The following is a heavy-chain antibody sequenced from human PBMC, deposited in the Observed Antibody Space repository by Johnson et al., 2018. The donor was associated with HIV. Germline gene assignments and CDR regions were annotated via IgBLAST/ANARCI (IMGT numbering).Heavy chain of an antibody. CDR2: ISGSGGST. D-gene: IGHD3-22*01. Sequence: VQLVESGGGLIQPGGSLRLSCAASGFTVSSNYMSWVRQAPGKGLEWVSAISGSGGSTYYADSVKGRFTISRDNSKNTLYLQMNSLKAEDTAVYYCAPLGDYYDSSGYYSDAFDIWGQGTMVTVSS. V-gene: IGHV3-23*04. CDR3: APLGDYYDSSGYYSDAFDI. J-gene: IGHJ3*02. CDR1: GFTVSSNY.